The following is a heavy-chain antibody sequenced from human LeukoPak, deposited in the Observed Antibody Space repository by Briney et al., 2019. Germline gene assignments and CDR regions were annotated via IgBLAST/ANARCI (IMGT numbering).Heavy chain of an antibody. V-gene: IGHV3-74*01. CDR3: ASGGSYDYFDY. CDR1: GFTFSDYW. J-gene: IGHJ4*02. D-gene: IGHD1-26*01. Sequence: GGSLRLSCAASGFTFSDYWMHWVRQAPGKGLVWVSRINSDGSRTNYVDSVKGRSTISRDNAKNTLYLQMNSLRAEDTAVYYCASGGSYDYFDYWGQGTLVTVSS. CDR2: INSDGSRT.